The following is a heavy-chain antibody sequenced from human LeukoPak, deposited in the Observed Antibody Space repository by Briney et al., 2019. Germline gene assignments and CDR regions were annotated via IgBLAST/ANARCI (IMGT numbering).Heavy chain of an antibody. J-gene: IGHJ3*02. CDR2: TYYRSEWYY. D-gene: IGHD5-18*01. CDR1: GDSVSSNSGA. CDR3: ARRTPMGHDAFDI. Sequence: SQTLSLTCAISGDSVSSNSGAWNWIRQSPSRGLEWLGRTYYRSEWYYDYAVSVKGRITINSDTSKNQFSLQLNFVTPEDTAVYHCARRTPMGHDAFDIWGQGTMVTVSS. V-gene: IGHV6-1*01.